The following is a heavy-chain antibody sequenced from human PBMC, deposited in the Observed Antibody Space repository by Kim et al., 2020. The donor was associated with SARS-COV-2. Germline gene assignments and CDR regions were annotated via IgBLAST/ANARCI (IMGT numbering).Heavy chain of an antibody. Sequence: GGSLRLSCAASGFTFSSYDMHWVRQATGKGLEWVSAIGTAGDTYYPGSVKGRFTISRENAKNSLYLQMNSLRAGDTAVYYCARGPKYYYGSGSYYEPPYYYGMDVWGQGTTGAGSS. CDR2: IGTAGDT. CDR1: GFTFSSYD. CDR3: ARGPKYYYGSGSYYEPPYYYGMDV. D-gene: IGHD3-10*01. J-gene: IGHJ6*02. V-gene: IGHV3-13*01.